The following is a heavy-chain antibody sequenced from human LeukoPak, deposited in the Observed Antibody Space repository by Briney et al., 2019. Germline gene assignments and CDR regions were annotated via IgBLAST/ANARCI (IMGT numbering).Heavy chain of an antibody. V-gene: IGHV3-23*01. CDR1: GFTLRNYA. CDR2: IGAGDKYT. D-gene: IGHD6-19*01. Sequence: GGSLRLSCAASGFTLRNYAMSWVRQAPGKGLEWVSSIGAGDKYTYYGDSVKGRFTISRDNSKNTLYLQMNSLRAEDTAVYYCARAKGIAVAGSDYWGQGTLVTVSS. CDR3: ARAKGIAVAGSDY. J-gene: IGHJ4*02.